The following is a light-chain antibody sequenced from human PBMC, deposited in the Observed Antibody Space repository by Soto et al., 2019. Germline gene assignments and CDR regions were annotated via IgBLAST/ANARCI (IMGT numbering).Light chain of an antibody. CDR2: GAS. V-gene: IGKV3D-15*01. CDR1: QSISIN. CDR3: QQFRNWPWT. J-gene: IGKJ1*01. Sequence: EIVLTQSPATLSLSPGERATLSCRASQSISINLAWYQHKPGQAPRLLIQGASTRATGVPARISGSGSGTEFTLTINSLQSEDFAVYYCQQFRNWPWTFGQGTKVDIK.